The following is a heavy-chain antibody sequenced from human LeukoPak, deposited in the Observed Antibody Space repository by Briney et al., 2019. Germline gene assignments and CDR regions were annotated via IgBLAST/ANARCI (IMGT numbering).Heavy chain of an antibody. CDR3: AKVGTTITTHQYFDL. CDR1: GFNFDSYS. D-gene: IGHD4-11*01. J-gene: IGHJ2*01. CDR2: ISSSSSYI. Sequence: GGSLRLSCAASGFNFDSYSMTWVRQAPGKGLEWVSSISSSSSYIYYADSVKGRFTISRDNAKNTLYLQMNSLRPEDTAVYYCAKVGTTITTHQYFDLWGRGTLVIVSS. V-gene: IGHV3-21*01.